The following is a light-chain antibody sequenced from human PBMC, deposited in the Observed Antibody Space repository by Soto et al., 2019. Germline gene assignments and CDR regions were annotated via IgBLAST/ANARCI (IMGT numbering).Light chain of an antibody. CDR3: QQYYSYPLT. V-gene: IGKV1-8*01. CDR1: QGVSSY. Sequence: AIRMTQSSSSLSASTGDRVTITCRARQGVSSYLAWYQQKPGKAPKLLIYAASTLQSGVPSRFSGSGSGTDFTLTISCLQSEDFATYYCQQYYSYPLTFGGGTKVDIK. J-gene: IGKJ4*01. CDR2: AAS.